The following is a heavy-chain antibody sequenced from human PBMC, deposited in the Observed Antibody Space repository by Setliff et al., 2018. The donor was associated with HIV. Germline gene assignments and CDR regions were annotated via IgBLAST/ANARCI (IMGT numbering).Heavy chain of an antibody. D-gene: IGHD3-16*01. CDR1: GGSISSGGYS. V-gene: IGHV4-61*08. J-gene: IGHJ3*02. CDR3: ARDYTNAFDI. Sequence: PSETLSLTCAVSGGSISSGGYSWSWIRQPPGKGLEWIGYFSYSVITNYNPSLKSRVTISVDTSKNQFSLNLNSVTAADTAVYYCARDYTNAFDIWGQGTMVTVSS. CDR2: FSYSVIT.